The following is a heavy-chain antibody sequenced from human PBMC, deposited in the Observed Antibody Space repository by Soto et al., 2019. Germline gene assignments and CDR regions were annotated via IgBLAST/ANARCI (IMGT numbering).Heavy chain of an antibody. CDR2: IKQDGSEK. CDR1: GFTFSSYW. Sequence: VQLVESGGGLVQPGGSLRLSCAASGFTFSSYWMSWVRQAPGKGLEWVANIKQDGSEKYYVDSVKGRFTISRDNAKNSLYLQMNSLRAEDTAVYYCARPNDYGDYEGAFDIWGQGTMVTVSS. D-gene: IGHD4-17*01. J-gene: IGHJ3*02. V-gene: IGHV3-7*01. CDR3: ARPNDYGDYEGAFDI.